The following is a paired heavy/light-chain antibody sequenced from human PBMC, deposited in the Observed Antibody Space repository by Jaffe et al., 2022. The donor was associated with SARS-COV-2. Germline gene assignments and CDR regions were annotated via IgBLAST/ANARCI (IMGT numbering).Light chain of an antibody. CDR2: DAS. Sequence: EVVLTQSPATLSLSPGERATLSCWASQPISTYLAWYQQRPGQAPRLLIYDASNRATGIPARFTGSGSGTDFTLTINSLEPEDFAVYYCQQRDKWPLTFGGGTKVEIK. J-gene: IGKJ4*01. CDR1: QPISTY. CDR3: QQRDKWPLT. V-gene: IGKV3-11*01.
Heavy chain of an antibody. Sequence: QITLKESGPSLVRPTQTLTLTCTFSGFSLSPTAVAVAWIRQPQGKALEWLALIHYNGNPQYNPSLWGRLTITKDTSRDQVVLTMTDMGPVDTGTYYCAHRRMSEATIGEENWLGPWGQGIHVTVSS. D-gene: IGHD3-3*01. CDR2: IHYNGNP. CDR1: GFSLSPTAVA. J-gene: IGHJ5*02. CDR3: AHRRMSEATIGEENWLGP. V-gene: IGHV2-5*01.